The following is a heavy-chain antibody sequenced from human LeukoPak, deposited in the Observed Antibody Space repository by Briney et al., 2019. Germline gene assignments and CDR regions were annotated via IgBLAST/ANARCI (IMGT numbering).Heavy chain of an antibody. V-gene: IGHV1-2*02. D-gene: IGHD4-17*01. J-gene: IGHJ4*02. CDR1: GYTFTSYY. Sequence: ASVKVSCKASGYTFTSYYMHWVRQAPGQGLEWMAWINPNSGGTDYAQKFQGRVTMTRDTSISTAYMELSRLRSDDTAVYYCARAHFGDPFDYWGQGTLVTVSS. CDR2: INPNSGGT. CDR3: ARAHFGDPFDY.